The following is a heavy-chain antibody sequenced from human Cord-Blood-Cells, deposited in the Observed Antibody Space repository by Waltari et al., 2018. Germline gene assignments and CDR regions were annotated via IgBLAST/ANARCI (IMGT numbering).Heavy chain of an antibody. CDR2: IIPIFGTA. CDR1: GGTFSSYA. Sequence: QVQLVQSGAEVKKPGSSVKVSCKASGGTFSSYAISWVRKAPGQGLEWMGGIIPIFGTANYAQKFQGRVTITADEATSTAYIELSSLRSEDTAVYYCARVSAYYDILTGYFFDYWGQGTLVTVSS. V-gene: IGHV1-69*01. D-gene: IGHD3-9*01. CDR3: ARVSAYYDILTGYFFDY. J-gene: IGHJ4*02.